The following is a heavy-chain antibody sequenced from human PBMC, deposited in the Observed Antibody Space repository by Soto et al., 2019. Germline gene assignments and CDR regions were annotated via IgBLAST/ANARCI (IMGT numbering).Heavy chain of an antibody. J-gene: IGHJ4*02. V-gene: IGHV3-48*02. D-gene: IGHD7-27*01. Sequence: EVQLVESGGGLVQPGGSLRLSCVASGFTFSRYGMNWVRQAPGKGLEWVSYISSTSTTIYYADSVKGRFTISRDNAKDSLYLQLNSLRDDDTAVYYCARPNWGFDYWGQGTLVTGSS. CDR1: GFTFSRYG. CDR3: ARPNWGFDY. CDR2: ISSTSTTI.